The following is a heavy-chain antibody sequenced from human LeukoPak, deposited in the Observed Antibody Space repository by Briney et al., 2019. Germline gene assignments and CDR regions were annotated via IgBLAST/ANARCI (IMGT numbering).Heavy chain of an antibody. CDR1: GYTFTSYY. V-gene: IGHV1-46*01. CDR3: ARGLGGTVLRFFFPPDY. J-gene: IGHJ4*02. Sequence: ASVKVSCKASGYTFTSYYMHWVRQAPGQGLEWMGIINPSGGSTSYARKFQGRVTMTRDTSTSTVYMELSSLRSEDTAVYYCARGLGGTVLRFFFPPDYWGQGTLVTVSS. CDR2: INPSGGST. D-gene: IGHD3-3*01.